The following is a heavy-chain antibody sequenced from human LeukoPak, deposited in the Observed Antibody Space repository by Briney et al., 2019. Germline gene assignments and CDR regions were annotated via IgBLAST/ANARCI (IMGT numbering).Heavy chain of an antibody. V-gene: IGHV3-30*04. CDR2: ISYDGSNK. J-gene: IGHJ3*02. CDR1: GFTFSSYA. Sequence: GRSLRLSCAASGFTFSSYAMHWVRQAPGKGLEWVAVISYDGSNKYYANSVKGRFTISRDNSKNTLYLQMNSLRAEDTAVYYCARDHDDAFDIWGQGTMVTVSS. CDR3: ARDHDDAFDI.